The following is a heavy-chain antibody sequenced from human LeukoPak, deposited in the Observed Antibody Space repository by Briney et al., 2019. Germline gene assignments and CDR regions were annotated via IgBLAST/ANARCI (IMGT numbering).Heavy chain of an antibody. CDR1: GFTFSSYS. D-gene: IGHD3-10*01. V-gene: IGHV3-21*01. Sequence: GGSLRLSCAASGFTFSSYSMNWVRQAPGEGLEWVSSISSSSSYIYYADSVKGRFTISRDNAKNSLCLQMNSLRAEDTAVYYCARDPTTYGSGSYYYYFENWGQGTLVTVSS. J-gene: IGHJ4*02. CDR3: ARDPTTYGSGSYYYYFEN. CDR2: ISSSSSYI.